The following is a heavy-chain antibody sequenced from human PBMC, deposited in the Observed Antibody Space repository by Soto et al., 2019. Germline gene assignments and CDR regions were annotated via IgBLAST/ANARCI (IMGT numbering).Heavy chain of an antibody. Sequence: QVQLVQSGAEVKKPGSSVKVSCKASGGTFSSYTISWVRQAPGQGLEWMGRIIPILGIANYAQKFQGRVTITADKSTCTAYMELSSLRSEDTAVYYCAREEYYYGSGAFFDYWGQGTLLTVSS. CDR2: IIPILGIA. CDR3: AREEYYYGSGAFFDY. CDR1: GGTFSSYT. V-gene: IGHV1-69*08. J-gene: IGHJ4*02. D-gene: IGHD3-10*01.